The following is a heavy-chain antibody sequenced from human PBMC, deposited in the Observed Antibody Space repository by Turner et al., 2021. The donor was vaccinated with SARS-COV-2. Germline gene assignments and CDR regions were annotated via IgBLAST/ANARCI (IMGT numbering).Heavy chain of an antibody. J-gene: IGHJ3*02. CDR1: GLTFSTAW. CDR2: IKSKTDGGTT. V-gene: IGHV3-15*01. Sequence: EVQLVESGGGLVKPGGSLRLSCAASGLTFSTAWMSWVRQAPGKGLEWVGRIKSKTDGGTTDYAAPVKGRFTISRDDSKNTLYLQMNSLKTEDTAVYYCTTVTYYYDSSAYSNDAFDIWGQGTMVTVSS. D-gene: IGHD3-22*01. CDR3: TTVTYYYDSSAYSNDAFDI.